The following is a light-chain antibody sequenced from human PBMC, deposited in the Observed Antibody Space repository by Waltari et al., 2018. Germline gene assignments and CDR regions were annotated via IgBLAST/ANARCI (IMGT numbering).Light chain of an antibody. CDR1: SGLSSNV. V-gene: IGLV4-69*01. CDR2: VTSDGSH. J-gene: IGLJ3*02. Sequence: QLVLTQSPSASASLGASVKLTCTLSSGLSSNVIAWLQQQPEKGPRYLMKVTSDGSHSKGDGIPDRFSGSSSGAGRYLTISSLQSEDEADYYCQTGGHGTWVFGGGTKLTVL. CDR3: QTGGHGTWV.